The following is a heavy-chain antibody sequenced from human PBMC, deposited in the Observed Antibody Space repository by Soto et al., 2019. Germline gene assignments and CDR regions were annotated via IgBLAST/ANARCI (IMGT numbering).Heavy chain of an antibody. D-gene: IGHD6-6*01. CDR1: GGTMSGFC. CDR3: ARGGTAALRPGFYFFYMDV. Sequence: QVQLQESGPGLVRPSETLSLTCDVSGGTMSGFCWSWIRQSPGKGLEWIGHVYYSGATDYNPSLKSRVTISEDTSRRQFSLKLNSVSAADTAVYYCARGGTAALRPGFYFFYMDVWGKGTTVTV. CDR2: VYYSGAT. V-gene: IGHV4-59*01. J-gene: IGHJ6*03.